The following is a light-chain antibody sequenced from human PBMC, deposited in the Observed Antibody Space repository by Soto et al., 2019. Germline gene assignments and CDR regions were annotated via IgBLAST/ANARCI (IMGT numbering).Light chain of an antibody. Sequence: QSALTQPASVSGSPGQSIAISCTGTSNDVGGYNYVSWYQQEPGKAPKLLIYDVTTRPSGVSSRFSGSKSGNTASLTISGLQTEDEADYYFTSYTSISTVVFGGGTKLTVL. CDR2: DVT. CDR3: TSYTSISTVV. V-gene: IGLV2-14*01. CDR1: SNDVGGYNY. J-gene: IGLJ3*02.